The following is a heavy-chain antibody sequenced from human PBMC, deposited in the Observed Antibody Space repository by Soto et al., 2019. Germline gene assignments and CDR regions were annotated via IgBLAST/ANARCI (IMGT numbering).Heavy chain of an antibody. CDR3: ARRYNRSPTFNWFDP. Sequence: PGESLKISCKGSGYSFTSYWIGWVRQMPGKGLEWMGIIYPGDSDTRYSPSFQGQVTISADKSISTAYLQWSSLKASDTAMSYCARRYNRSPTFNWFDPWGQGTRVTVSS. D-gene: IGHD1-1*01. V-gene: IGHV5-51*01. J-gene: IGHJ5*02. CDR2: IYPGDSDT. CDR1: GYSFTSYW.